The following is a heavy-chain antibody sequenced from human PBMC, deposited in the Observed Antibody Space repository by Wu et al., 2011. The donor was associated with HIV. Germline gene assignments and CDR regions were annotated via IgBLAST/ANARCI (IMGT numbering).Heavy chain of an antibody. J-gene: IGHJ6*03. Sequence: QVQLVQSGAEVKKPGSSVKVSCKASGDAFSTYGISWVRQAPGQGLEWMGGIIPIFDTASYAQKFQGRVTITADKSTSTAYMEVSSLRSEDTAVYYCARGGGELYYYYYYMDVWGKGTTVTVS. CDR3: ARGGGELYYYYYYMDV. CDR1: GDAFSTYG. V-gene: IGHV1-69*14. CDR2: IIPIFDTA. D-gene: IGHD1-1*01.